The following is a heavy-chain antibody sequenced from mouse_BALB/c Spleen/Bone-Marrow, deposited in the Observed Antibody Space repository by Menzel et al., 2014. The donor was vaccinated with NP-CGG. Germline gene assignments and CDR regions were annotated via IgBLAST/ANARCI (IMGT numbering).Heavy chain of an antibody. J-gene: IGHJ2*01. CDR3: TRSYGSSYEYYFDY. V-gene: IGHV1-69*02. Sequence: QVQLQHPGAELVRPGASVKLSCKASGYTFTSYWINWVKQRPGQGLEWIGNIYPSDSYTNYNQKFKDKATLTVDKSSSTAYMQLSSPTSEDSAVYYCTRSYGSSYEYYFDYWGQGATLTVSS. CDR1: GYTFTSYW. D-gene: IGHD1-1*01. CDR2: IYPSDSYT.